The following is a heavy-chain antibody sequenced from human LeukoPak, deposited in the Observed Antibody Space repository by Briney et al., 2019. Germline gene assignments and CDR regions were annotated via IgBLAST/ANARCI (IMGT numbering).Heavy chain of an antibody. V-gene: IGHV3-21*01. J-gene: IGHJ6*02. CDR2: ISKSGTYI. CDR3: ARDHPSSGYYYYYGMDA. Sequence: GGSPRLSCAASGFTFRDYTMNWVRQAPGKGLEWVSAISKSGTYIKYADSVKGRFTVSRDNAKNSLFLQMNSLRVEDTAVYYCARDHPSSGYYYYYGMDAWGQGTTVTVSS. D-gene: IGHD3-22*01. CDR1: GFTFRDYT.